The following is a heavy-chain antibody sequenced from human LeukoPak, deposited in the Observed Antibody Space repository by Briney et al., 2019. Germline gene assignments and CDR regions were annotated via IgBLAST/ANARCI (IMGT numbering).Heavy chain of an antibody. Sequence: GGSLRLSCAASGFIFSTYGMYWVRQAPGKGLEWVAFIRHDGSIKNYADSVKGRSTICRDNSKNTLYLQMNSLRAEDTAVYYCAKDSLADIDYWGQGTLVTVSS. J-gene: IGHJ4*02. CDR1: GFIFSTYG. V-gene: IGHV3-30*02. CDR3: AKDSLADIDY. CDR2: IRHDGSIK. D-gene: IGHD3-16*01.